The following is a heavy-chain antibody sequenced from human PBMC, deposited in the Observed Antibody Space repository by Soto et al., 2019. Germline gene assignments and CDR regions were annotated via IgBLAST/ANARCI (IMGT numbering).Heavy chain of an antibody. Sequence: PSETLSLTCTVSGGSISSGDYYWSWIRQPPGKGLEWIGYIYYSGSTYYNPSLKSRVTISVDTSKNQFSLKLSSVTAADTAVYYCARDPHYDYGDYAKGDWFDPWGQGTLVTVSS. CDR1: GGSISSGDYY. CDR2: IYYSGST. D-gene: IGHD4-17*01. V-gene: IGHV4-30-4*01. J-gene: IGHJ5*02. CDR3: ARDPHYDYGDYAKGDWFDP.